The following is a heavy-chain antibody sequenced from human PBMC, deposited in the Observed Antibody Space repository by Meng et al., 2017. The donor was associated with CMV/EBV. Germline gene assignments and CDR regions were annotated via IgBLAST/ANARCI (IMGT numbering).Heavy chain of an antibody. Sequence: SETLSLTCAVYGGSFSGYYWSWIRQPPGKGLEWIGEINHSGSTNHNPSLKSRVTISVDTSKNQFSLKLSSVTAADTAVYYCARGRYCSSTSCYGMDVWGQGTTVTVSS. CDR2: INHSGST. D-gene: IGHD2-2*01. CDR1: GGSFSGYY. CDR3: ARGRYCSSTSCYGMDV. V-gene: IGHV4-34*01. J-gene: IGHJ6*02.